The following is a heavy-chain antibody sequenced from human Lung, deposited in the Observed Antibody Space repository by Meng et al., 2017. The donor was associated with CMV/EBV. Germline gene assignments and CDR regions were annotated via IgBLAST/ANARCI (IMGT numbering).Heavy chain of an antibody. D-gene: IGHD1-26*01. V-gene: IGHV3-23*01. CDR2: LSSGGSST. Sequence: GGSLRLXCAASGFTFSDYPMSWVRQAPGKGLEWVSSLSSGGSSTYYTDSVKGRFTISRDNSKNTVHLQMNSLRVEDTAVYHCAKGRAVGATTPFDYWGQGTLVTVSS. J-gene: IGHJ4*02. CDR3: AKGRAVGATTPFDY. CDR1: GFTFSDYP.